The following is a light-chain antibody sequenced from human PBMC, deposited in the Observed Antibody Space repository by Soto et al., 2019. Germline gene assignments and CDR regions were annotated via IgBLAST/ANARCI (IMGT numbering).Light chain of an antibody. V-gene: IGKV3D-15*01. CDR2: GAA. J-gene: IGKJ2*01. Sequence: EIVMTQSPATLSVSPGERATLSCRASQSVSSSLAWYQHKPGQAPRLLIYGAAIRATGIPGRFSGSGSGTEFTLTICSLQSEDFAAYYCQQYSNRYTFGQGTKLEIQ. CDR1: QSVSSS. CDR3: QQYSNRYT.